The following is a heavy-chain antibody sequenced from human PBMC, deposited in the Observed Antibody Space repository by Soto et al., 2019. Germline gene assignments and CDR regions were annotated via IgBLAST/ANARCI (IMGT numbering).Heavy chain of an antibody. CDR1: GGTFSSYA. CDR3: ARDWYYYDSSGYYKMTNWFDP. D-gene: IGHD3-22*01. Sequence: SVKVSCKASGGTFSSYAISWVRQAPGQGLEWMGGIIPIFGTANYAQKFQGRVTITADESTSTAYMELSSLRSEDTAVYYCARDWYYYDSSGYYKMTNWFDPWGQGPLVTVSS. V-gene: IGHV1-69*13. J-gene: IGHJ5*02. CDR2: IIPIFGTA.